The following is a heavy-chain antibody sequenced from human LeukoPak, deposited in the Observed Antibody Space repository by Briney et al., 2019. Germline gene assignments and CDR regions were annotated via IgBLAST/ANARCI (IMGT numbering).Heavy chain of an antibody. CDR3: ARVSPGVGVVVVAATKEDYFDY. CDR1: GFTFSSYE. CDR2: ISSSGSTI. D-gene: IGHD2-15*01. Sequence: PGGSLRLSWAPSGFTFSSYEMNWVRHAPGKGLEWVSYISSSGSTIYYADSVKGRFTISRDNAKNSLYLQMNSLRAEDTAVYYCARVSPGVGVVVVAATKEDYFDYWGQGTLVTVSS. V-gene: IGHV3-48*03. J-gene: IGHJ4*02.